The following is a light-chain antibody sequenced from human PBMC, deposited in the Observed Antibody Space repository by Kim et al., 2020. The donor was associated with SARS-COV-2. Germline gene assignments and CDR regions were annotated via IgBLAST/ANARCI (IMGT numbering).Light chain of an antibody. V-gene: IGLV3-19*01. Sequence: SSELTQDPAVSVALGQTVRITCQGDSLRSYYATWYQQKPGQAPVLVIYGKNNRPSGIPDRFSGSSSGNTASLTITGTQAGDEADYYCNSRDSNDNVVVGGGTKPTVL. J-gene: IGLJ2*01. CDR3: NSRDSNDNVV. CDR1: SLRSYY. CDR2: GKN.